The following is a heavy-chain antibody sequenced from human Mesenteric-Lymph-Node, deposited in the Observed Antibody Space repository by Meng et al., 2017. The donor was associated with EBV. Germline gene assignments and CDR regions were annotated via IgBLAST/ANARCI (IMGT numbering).Heavy chain of an antibody. D-gene: IGHD5-12*01. Sequence: QVQLQESGPGLVKPSGTLSLTCAVSGGSISSSNWWSWVRQPPGKGLEWIGEIYHSGSTNYNPSLKSRVTISLDKSMNQFSLKLTSVTAADTAVYYCARFGYSGDNYFDYWGQGTLVTVSS. J-gene: IGHJ4*02. CDR3: ARFGYSGDNYFDY. V-gene: IGHV4-4*02. CDR2: IYHSGST. CDR1: GGSISSSNW.